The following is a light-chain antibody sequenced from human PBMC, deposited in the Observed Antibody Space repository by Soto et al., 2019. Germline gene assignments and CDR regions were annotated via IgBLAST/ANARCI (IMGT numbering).Light chain of an antibody. CDR1: QSVFYSSNNKNY. Sequence: DIVMTQSPDSLAVSLGERATINCKSSQSVFYSSNNKNYLAWYQQKPGQPPKLLIYRASTRESGVPDRFSGSGSGTDFTLTIISLQAEDVAVYYCQQYYSTLPTFGQGTKVEIK. CDR2: RAS. J-gene: IGKJ1*01. V-gene: IGKV4-1*01. CDR3: QQYYSTLPT.